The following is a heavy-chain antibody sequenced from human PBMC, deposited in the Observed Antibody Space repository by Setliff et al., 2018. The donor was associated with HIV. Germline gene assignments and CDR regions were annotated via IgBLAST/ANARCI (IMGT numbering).Heavy chain of an antibody. Sequence: SETLSLTCAVYGGSFSGYHWSWIRQPPGKGLEWIGGINHSGGTNYNPSLNSRVTISVDSSKNQFSLKLSSVTAADTAVYYCARGRHYYGSGSYYPLAYWGQGTLVTVSS. J-gene: IGHJ4*02. CDR1: GGSFSGYH. D-gene: IGHD3-10*01. V-gene: IGHV4-34*01. CDR2: INHSGGT. CDR3: ARGRHYYGSGSYYPLAY.